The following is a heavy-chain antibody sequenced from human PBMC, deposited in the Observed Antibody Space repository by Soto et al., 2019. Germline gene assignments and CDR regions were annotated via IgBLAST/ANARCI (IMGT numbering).Heavy chain of an antibody. J-gene: IGHJ3*02. CDR1: GGSISSGGYY. D-gene: IGHD3-3*01. Sequence: SETLSLTCTVSGGSISSGGYYWSWIRQHPGKGLEWIGYIYYSGSTYYNPSLKSRVTISVDTSKNQFSLKLSSVTAADTAVYYCARDVPPYYDFWSGADAFDIWGQGTMVTVSS. CDR3: ARDVPPYYDFWSGADAFDI. V-gene: IGHV4-31*03. CDR2: IYYSGST.